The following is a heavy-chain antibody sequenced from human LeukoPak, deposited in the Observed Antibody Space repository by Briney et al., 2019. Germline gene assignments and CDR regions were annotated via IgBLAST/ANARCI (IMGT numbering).Heavy chain of an antibody. J-gene: IGHJ4*02. D-gene: IGHD5-24*01. Sequence: ETLSLTCAIYGGSFSHNYWTWVRQTPGRGLEWVSAISTTGGYTEDADSVKGRFTISRDNSQNTLFLQMHSLRAEDTAVYYCAKKPATIKFPFDIWGQGTLVTVSP. CDR1: GGSFSHNY. CDR2: ISTTGGYT. V-gene: IGHV3-23*01. CDR3: AKKPATIKFPFDI.